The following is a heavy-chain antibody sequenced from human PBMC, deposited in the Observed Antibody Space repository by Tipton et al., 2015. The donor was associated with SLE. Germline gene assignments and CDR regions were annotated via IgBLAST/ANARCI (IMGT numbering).Heavy chain of an antibody. Sequence: TLSLTCTVSGDSISTYCWSWIRQPPGKGLEWIGNFYYGGTTNYSPSLKSRVTISVDTSKNHFSLKLSSVTAADTAVYYCARVLPSGGYFDNWGQGTLVTVSS. V-gene: IGHV4-59*01. CDR1: GDSISTYC. CDR2: FYYGGTT. J-gene: IGHJ4*02. D-gene: IGHD2-15*01. CDR3: ARVLPSGGYFDN.